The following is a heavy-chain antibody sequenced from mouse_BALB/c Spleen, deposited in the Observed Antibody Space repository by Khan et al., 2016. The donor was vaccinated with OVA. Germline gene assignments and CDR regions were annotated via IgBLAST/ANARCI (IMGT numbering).Heavy chain of an antibody. CDR3: ARMSGGDFDF. Sequence: DVKLQESGPGLVKPSQSLSLTCTVTGYSITSDYAWNWIRQFPGNKLEWMGYISYSGNTKYNPSLKSRISVTRDTSKNQFFLQLNSVTTEDTATYYCARMSGGDFDFWGQGTTLTVSS. CDR1: GYSITSDYA. V-gene: IGHV3-2*02. CDR2: ISYSGNT. J-gene: IGHJ2*01. D-gene: IGHD4-1*01.